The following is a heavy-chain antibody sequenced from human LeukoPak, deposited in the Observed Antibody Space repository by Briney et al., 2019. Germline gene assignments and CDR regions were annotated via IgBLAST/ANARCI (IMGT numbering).Heavy chain of an antibody. CDR3: ARDRENIVVVPAAAPDY. CDR1: GYTFTSYG. D-gene: IGHD2-2*01. V-gene: IGHV1-18*01. J-gene: IGHJ4*02. CDR2: ISAYNGNT. Sequence: ASVKVSCKASGYTFTSYGISWVRQAPGQGLEWMGWISAYNGNTNYAQKLQGRVTMTTDTSTSTAYMELRSLRSDDTAVYYCARDRENIVVVPAAAPDYWGQGTLVTVSS.